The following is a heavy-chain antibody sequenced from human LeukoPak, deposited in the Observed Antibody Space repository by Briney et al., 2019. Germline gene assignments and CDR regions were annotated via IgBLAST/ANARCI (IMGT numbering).Heavy chain of an antibody. V-gene: IGHV4-59*08. J-gene: IGHJ4*02. CDR1: GGSISSYY. D-gene: IGHD3-3*01. CDR2: IYYSGTT. Sequence: SETLSLTCTVSGGSISSYYWSWIRQPPGKGLEWIGYIYYSGTTNYNPSLKSRVTISVDTSKNQFSLKLSSVTAADTAVYYCARQLTYYDFWSGYLDYWDQGTLVTVSS. CDR3: ARQLTYYDFWSGYLDY.